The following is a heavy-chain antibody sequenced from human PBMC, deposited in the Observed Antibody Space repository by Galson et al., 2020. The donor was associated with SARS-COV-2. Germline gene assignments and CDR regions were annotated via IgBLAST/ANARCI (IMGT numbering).Heavy chain of an antibody. Sequence: ASVKVSCKASGYTFTSYGISWVRQAPGQGLEWMGWISAYNGNTNYAQKLQGRVTMTTDTSTSTAYMELRSLRSDDTAVYYCARDKYYYDSSGYYYSYYYYGMDVWGQWTTVTVSS. CDR2: ISAYNGNT. D-gene: IGHD3-22*01. V-gene: IGHV1-18*01. CDR1: GYTFTSYG. CDR3: ARDKYYYDSSGYYYSYYYYGMDV. J-gene: IGHJ6*02.